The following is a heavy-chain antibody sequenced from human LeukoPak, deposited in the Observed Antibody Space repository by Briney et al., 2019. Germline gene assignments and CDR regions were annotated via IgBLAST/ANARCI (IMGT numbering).Heavy chain of an antibody. J-gene: IGHJ4*02. CDR2: VNNDGSST. CDR3: ARDTYYYDSSGYSPFDY. Sequence: GGSLRLSCATSGFTFTSYWMHWVRQVPGKGLVWVSRVNNDGSSTIYADSVKGRFTISRDNAKNSLYLQMNSLRAEDTAVYYCARDTYYYDSSGYSPFDYWGQGTLVTVSS. D-gene: IGHD3-22*01. V-gene: IGHV3-74*01. CDR1: GFTFTSYW.